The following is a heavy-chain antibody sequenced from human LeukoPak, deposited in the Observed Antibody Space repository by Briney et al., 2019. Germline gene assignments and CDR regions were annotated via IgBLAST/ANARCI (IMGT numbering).Heavy chain of an antibody. D-gene: IGHD5-12*01. CDR2: IIPIFGTT. CDR1: GGTFSSYA. CDR3: AAGPRYSGYDYPLIFDY. V-gene: IGHV1-69*06. J-gene: IGHJ4*02. Sequence: GASVKVSCKASGGTFSSYAINWVRQAPGQGLEWMGGIIPIFGTTKYAQKFQGRVTITADKSTSTAYMELSSLRSEGTAVYYCAAGPRYSGYDYPLIFDYWGQGTLVTVSS.